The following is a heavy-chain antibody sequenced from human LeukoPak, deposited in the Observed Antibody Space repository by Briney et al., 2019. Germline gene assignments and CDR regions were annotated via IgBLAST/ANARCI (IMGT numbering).Heavy chain of an antibody. V-gene: IGHV3-7*01. CDR3: AKQRYGGEDY. Sequence: PGGSLRLSCAASGFTFSSYWMSWVRQAPGKGLEWVVNIKQDGSEKYYVDSVKGRFTISRDNSKNTLYLQMNSLRAEDTAVYYCAKQRYGGEDYWGQGTLVTVSS. CDR1: GFTFSSYW. D-gene: IGHD3-16*01. J-gene: IGHJ4*02. CDR2: IKQDGSEK.